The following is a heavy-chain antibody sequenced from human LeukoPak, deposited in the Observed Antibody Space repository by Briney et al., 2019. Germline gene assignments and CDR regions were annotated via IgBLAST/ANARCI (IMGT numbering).Heavy chain of an antibody. V-gene: IGHV4-59*01. CDR1: GGSISSYY. J-gene: IGHJ4*02. Sequence: KASETLSLTCTVSGGSISSYYWSWIRQPPGKGLEWIGYIYYSGSTNYNPSLKSRITISVDTSKNQFSLKLSSVTAADTAVYYCARAGGDFWSGYLYGFFDYWGQGTLVTVSS. CDR3: ARAGGDFWSGYLYGFFDY. D-gene: IGHD3-3*01. CDR2: IYYSGST.